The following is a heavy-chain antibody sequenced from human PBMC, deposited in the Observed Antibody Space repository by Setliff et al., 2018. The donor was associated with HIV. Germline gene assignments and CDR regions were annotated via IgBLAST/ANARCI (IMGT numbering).Heavy chain of an antibody. V-gene: IGHV1-3*01. CDR1: GYTFTSYT. Sequence: ASVKVSCKASGYTFTSYTMHWVRQAPGQRLEWMGWINAGNGNTRYSQKFQGRVTMSRDTSASRAYMELSSLRSDDTAVYYCARDEYAFDFWGQGTLVTAPQ. J-gene: IGHJ4*02. CDR2: INAGNGNT. CDR3: ARDEYAFDF. D-gene: IGHD2-2*01.